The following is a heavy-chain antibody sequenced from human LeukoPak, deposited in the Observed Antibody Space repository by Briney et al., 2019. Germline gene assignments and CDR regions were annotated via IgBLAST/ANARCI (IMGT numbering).Heavy chain of an antibody. V-gene: IGHV3-66*01. CDR3: AKDPTSGMFDY. CDR2: IYSGGNT. CDR1: GFTVSSNY. Sequence: GGSLRLSCAASGFTVSSNYMSWVRQAPGKGLEWVSVIYSGGNTYYADSVKGRFTISRDNSKNTLYLQMNSLRAEDTAVYYCAKDPTSGMFDYWGQGTLVTVSS. J-gene: IGHJ4*02. D-gene: IGHD1-26*01.